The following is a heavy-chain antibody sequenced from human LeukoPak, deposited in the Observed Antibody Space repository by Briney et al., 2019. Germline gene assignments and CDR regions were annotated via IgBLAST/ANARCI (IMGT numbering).Heavy chain of an antibody. CDR3: ARDLKIRGRPGTFEI. CDR2: VNNYIVNT. CDR1: GYSIRSYG. J-gene: IGHJ3*02. Sequence: GASVKVSCKASGYSIRSYGISWVRQTPGQGLEWMGWVNNYIVNTNNGKKFQGRVTVTTDTSTSTAYMELRSLRFDDTAVYYCARDLKIRGRPGTFEIWGQGTTVIVSP. D-gene: IGHD3-16*01. V-gene: IGHV1-18*01.